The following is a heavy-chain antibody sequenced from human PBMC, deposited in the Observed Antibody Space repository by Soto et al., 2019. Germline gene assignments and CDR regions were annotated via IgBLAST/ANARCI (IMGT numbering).Heavy chain of an antibody. CDR3: AHSIEDCSSTSCYGDYYYYYMDV. CDR1: GFSLTTSGVG. D-gene: IGHD2-2*01. J-gene: IGHJ6*03. CDR2: IYWDDDK. V-gene: IGHV2-5*02. Sequence: SGPTLVKPTQTLTLTCTFSGFSLTTSGVGVGWIRQPPGKALEWLALIYWDDDKRYSPSLKGRLTITKGTSKNQVVLTMTNIDPVDTATYYCAHSIEDCSSTSCYGDYYYYYMDVWGKGTTVTVSS.